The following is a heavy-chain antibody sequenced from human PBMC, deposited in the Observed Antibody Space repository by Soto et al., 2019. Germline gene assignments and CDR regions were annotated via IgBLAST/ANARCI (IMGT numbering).Heavy chain of an antibody. J-gene: IGHJ4*02. V-gene: IGHV3-9*01. CDR1: GLTFDDYA. CDR3: ASGRGYYILSGYYPYFDY. D-gene: IGHD3-9*01. Sequence: EVQLVESGGGLVQSGKSLRLSCAASGLTFDDYAMHWVRQAPGKDLEWVSGISWNSGSIGYADSVKGRFTISRDNAKNSLYLQMNSLRAGDTALYYCASGRGYYILSGYYPYFDYWGQGTLVTVSS. CDR2: ISWNSGSI.